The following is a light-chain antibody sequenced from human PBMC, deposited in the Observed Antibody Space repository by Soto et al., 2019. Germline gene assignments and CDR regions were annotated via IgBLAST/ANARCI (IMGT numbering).Light chain of an antibody. J-gene: IGLJ3*02. V-gene: IGLV1-40*01. Sequence: QSVLTQPPSVTGARGQRVTISCTGSSSNIGAGYHVHWYQQLPGTAPKLLIYANNNRPSGVPGRFSGSKSGTSASLAITGPQAEDAADYYCQSFDSSLSVMFGGGTKLTVL. CDR3: QSFDSSLSVM. CDR2: ANN. CDR1: SSNIGAGYH.